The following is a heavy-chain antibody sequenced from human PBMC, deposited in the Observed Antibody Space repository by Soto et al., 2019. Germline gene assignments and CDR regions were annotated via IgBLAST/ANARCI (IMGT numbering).Heavy chain of an antibody. V-gene: IGHV1-46*01. CDR1: GYTFTSYY. J-gene: IGHJ4*02. CDR2: INPSGGST. CDR3: ARAYGSGSYLLAIDD. Sequence: ASVKVSCKASGYTFTSYYMHWVRQAPGQGLEWMGIINPSGGSTSYAQKFQGRVTMTRDTSTSTVYMELSSLRSEDTAVYYCARAYGSGSYLLAIDDWGQGTLVTVSS. D-gene: IGHD3-10*01.